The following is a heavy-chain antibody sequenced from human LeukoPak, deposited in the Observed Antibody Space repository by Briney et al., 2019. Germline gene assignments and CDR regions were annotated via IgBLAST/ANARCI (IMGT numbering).Heavy chain of an antibody. CDR3: ARERGVLVVPAAIRSFWFDP. D-gene: IGHD2-2*01. V-gene: IGHV1-2*02. Sequence: RASVKVSCKASGYTFTGYYMHWVRQAPGQGLEWMGWINPNSGGTNYAQKFQGRVTMTRDTSISTAYMELSRLRSDDTAVYYCARERGVLVVPAAIRSFWFDPWGQGTQVTVSS. CDR2: INPNSGGT. J-gene: IGHJ5*02. CDR1: GYTFTGYY.